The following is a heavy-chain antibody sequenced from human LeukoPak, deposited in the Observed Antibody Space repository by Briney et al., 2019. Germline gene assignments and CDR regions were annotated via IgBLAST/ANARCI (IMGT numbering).Heavy chain of an antibody. CDR2: IYSGGST. J-gene: IGHJ5*02. Sequence: VGSLRLSCAPSGFTVSYTYMSCVCQAPGRGLEWVSDIYSGGSTYYADSVKGRFTISRDNTKNTLYIQMNSLRAEDTAVYYCARENSSSSWRRYGFDPWGQGTLVTVSS. CDR3: ARENSSSSWRRYGFDP. CDR1: GFTVSYTY. D-gene: IGHD6-13*01. V-gene: IGHV3-66*01.